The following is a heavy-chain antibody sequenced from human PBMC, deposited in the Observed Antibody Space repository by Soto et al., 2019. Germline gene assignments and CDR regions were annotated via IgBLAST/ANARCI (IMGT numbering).Heavy chain of an antibody. CDR2: ISSSSSYI. Sequence: EVQLVESGGGLVEPGGSLRLSCAASGFTFSSHTMNWVRQAPGKGLEWVSSISSSSSYIYYADSVKGRFIISRDDAKNSLYLQMNSLRAEDTAVYFCARGRYCSGGGCVYYFDYWGQGTLVTVSS. J-gene: IGHJ4*02. D-gene: IGHD2-15*01. CDR1: GFTFSSHT. CDR3: ARGRYCSGGGCVYYFDY. V-gene: IGHV3-21*01.